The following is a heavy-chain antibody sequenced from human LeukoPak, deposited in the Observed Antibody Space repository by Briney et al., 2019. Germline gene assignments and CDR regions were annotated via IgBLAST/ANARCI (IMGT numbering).Heavy chain of an antibody. J-gene: IGHJ5*02. CDR1: GFTFSKYD. V-gene: IGHV3-23*01. Sequence: GGSLRLSCTASGFTFSKYDMIWVRQAPGKGLEWVSVISGSGGSTYYADSVRGRFSISRDNSENTLYLQMNSLRAEDTATYYCVKNGGSRSPRFDPWGQGTLVTVSS. D-gene: IGHD4-23*01. CDR3: VKNGGSRSPRFDP. CDR2: ISGSGGST.